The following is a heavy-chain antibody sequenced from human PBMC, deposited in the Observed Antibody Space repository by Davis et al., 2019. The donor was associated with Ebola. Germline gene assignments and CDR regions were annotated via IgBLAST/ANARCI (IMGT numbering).Heavy chain of an antibody. D-gene: IGHD1-26*01. J-gene: IGHJ4*02. V-gene: IGHV1-8*02. CDR2: MNPNSGNT. Sequence: AASVKVSCKASGGTFSSYAISWVRQAPGQGLEWMGWMNPNSGNTGYAQKFQGRVTMTRNTSINTAYMELSSLRSEDTAVYYCARRERWGQEDYWGQGTLVTVSS. CDR3: ARRERWGQEDY. CDR1: GGTFSSYA.